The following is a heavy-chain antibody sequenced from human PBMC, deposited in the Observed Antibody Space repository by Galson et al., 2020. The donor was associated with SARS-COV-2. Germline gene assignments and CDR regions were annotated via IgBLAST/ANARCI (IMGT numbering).Heavy chain of an antibody. CDR3: ARGGQWELPYYFDF. Sequence: GGSLRLSCVASGFTFSSYVMHWVRQAPGKGPEWVAVISSDGSNRYYADSLKGRFTISRDNSKSTLYLQMNSLRAEDTALYYCARGGQWELPYYFDFWGQGTLVTVSS. D-gene: IGHD1-26*01. CDR1: GFTFSSYV. J-gene: IGHJ4*02. CDR2: ISSDGSNR. V-gene: IGHV3-30*03.